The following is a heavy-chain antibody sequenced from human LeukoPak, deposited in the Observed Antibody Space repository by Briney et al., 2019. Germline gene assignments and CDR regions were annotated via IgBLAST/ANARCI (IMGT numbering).Heavy chain of an antibody. J-gene: IGHJ4*02. Sequence: GSLRLSCVASGLTFSSYAMTWVRQAPGMGLEWVSGVTGSGADTYYADTVKGRFTVSRDNSKNTLYLQMNSLRAEDTAVYYCAKRGIWGQGTLVTVSS. CDR3: AKRGI. D-gene: IGHD3-10*01. V-gene: IGHV3-23*01. CDR2: VTGSGADT. CDR1: GLTFSSYA.